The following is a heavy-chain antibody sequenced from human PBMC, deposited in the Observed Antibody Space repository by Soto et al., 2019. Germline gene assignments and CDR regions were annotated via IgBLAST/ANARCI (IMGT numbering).Heavy chain of an antibody. Sequence: EGQLLESGGGLVQPGGSLRLSCAASGFTFNNYAMTWVRQAPGKGLEWVSAISGGGDTTSYADSVKGPFTVSRDGSKNTLYLQMSSLRAEDPALYYCAKGRGGSGSLTPRVDFWGQGTLVTVSS. V-gene: IGHV3-23*01. J-gene: IGHJ4*02. CDR3: AKGRGGSGSLTPRVDF. D-gene: IGHD3-10*01. CDR1: GFTFNNYA. CDR2: ISGGGDTT.